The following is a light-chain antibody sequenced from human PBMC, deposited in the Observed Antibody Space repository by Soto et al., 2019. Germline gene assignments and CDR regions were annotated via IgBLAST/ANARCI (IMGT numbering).Light chain of an antibody. Sequence: DVEMTQSPLSLSVPPGQPASIXXKSXQSLLHITGETFLFWYLQKPGQSPQXXIYLGSNRASGVPDRFSGSGSGTDFTLKISRVEAEDVGVYYCMQALQIPSTFGQGTKVDIK. CDR3: MQALQIPST. CDR2: LGS. V-gene: IGKV2-28*01. CDR1: QSLLHITGETF. J-gene: IGKJ1*01.